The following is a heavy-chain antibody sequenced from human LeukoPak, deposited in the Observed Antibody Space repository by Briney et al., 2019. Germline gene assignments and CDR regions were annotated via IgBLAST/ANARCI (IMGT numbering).Heavy chain of an antibody. V-gene: IGHV1-46*01. CDR2: INPSGGTT. D-gene: IGHD1-1*01. CDR3: ARASTWPTTNWFDP. Sequence: ASVKVPCKASGYTFTSYHMHWVRQAPGQRLEWMGIINPSGGTTNYAQKFRGRVTMTRDMSTSTVYMELSSLRSEDTAVYYCARASTWPTTNWFDPWGQGTLVTVSS. CDR1: GYTFTSYH. J-gene: IGHJ5*02.